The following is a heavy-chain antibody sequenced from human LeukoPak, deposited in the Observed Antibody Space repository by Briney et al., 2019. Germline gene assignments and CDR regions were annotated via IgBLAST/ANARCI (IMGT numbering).Heavy chain of an antibody. V-gene: IGHV4-28*01. J-gene: IGHJ4*02. Sequence: SDTLSLTCAVSGYSISSSHWWGWIRQPPGKGLEWIGYIYYSGSTYYSPSLKSRVTVSVDTSKNQFSLKLSSVTAVDTAVYYCARTNGDYYDRPFDYWGQGTLVTVSS. CDR2: IYYSGST. CDR3: ARTNGDYYDRPFDY. D-gene: IGHD3-22*01. CDR1: GYSISSSHW.